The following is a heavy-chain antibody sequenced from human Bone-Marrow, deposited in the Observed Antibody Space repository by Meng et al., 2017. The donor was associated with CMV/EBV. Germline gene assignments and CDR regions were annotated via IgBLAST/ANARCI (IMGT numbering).Heavy chain of an antibody. J-gene: IGHJ6*01. CDR3: ARRSSTSSLGMDV. V-gene: IGHV1-69*05. D-gene: IGHD2-2*01. CDR2: IIPIFGTA. Sequence: SVKVSCKASGGTFSSYAISWVRQAPGQGLEWMGGIIPIFGTANYAQKFQGRVTITTDESTSTAYMELSRLRSDDTAVYYCARRSSTSSLGMDVWGQWNTVNVDS. CDR1: GGTFSSYA.